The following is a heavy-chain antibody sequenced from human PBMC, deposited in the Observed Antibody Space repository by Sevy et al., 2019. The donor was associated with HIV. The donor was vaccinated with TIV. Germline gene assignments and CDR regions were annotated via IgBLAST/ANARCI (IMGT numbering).Heavy chain of an antibody. V-gene: IGHV3-21*01. D-gene: IGHD2-8*02. Sequence: GGSLRLSCAGSGFTLSTYSLNWVRQAPGKGLEWVSSISSQSNYIYYAESLKGRFTISRDNAKNSLYLQMNSLRAEDTAVYYCARDKRERHYKTGGSSDAFDIWGHGTLVTVSS. J-gene: IGHJ3*02. CDR3: ARDKRERHYKTGGSSDAFDI. CDR2: ISSQSNYI. CDR1: GFTLSTYS.